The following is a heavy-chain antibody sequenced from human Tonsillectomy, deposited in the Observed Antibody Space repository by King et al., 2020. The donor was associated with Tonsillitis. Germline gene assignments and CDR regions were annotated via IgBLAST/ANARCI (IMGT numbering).Heavy chain of an antibody. CDR3: AKDRSFGYYDSSGLGDY. J-gene: IGHJ4*02. V-gene: IGHV3-23*04. CDR1: GVTFSSDA. D-gene: IGHD3-22*01. Sequence: VQLVESGGGLVQPGGSLRLSCAASGVTFSSDAMSWVRQAPGKGLEWVSSISTSGGSTYYADSVKGRFTISRDNSKNTLYLQMNSLRAEDTALYYCAKDRSFGYYDSSGLGDYWGQGTLVTVSS. CDR2: ISTSGGST.